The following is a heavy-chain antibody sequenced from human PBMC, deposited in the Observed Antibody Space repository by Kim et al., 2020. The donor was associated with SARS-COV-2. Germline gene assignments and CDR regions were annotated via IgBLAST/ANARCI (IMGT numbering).Heavy chain of an antibody. Sequence: SETLSLTCAVYGGSFSGYYWSWIRQPPGKGLEWIGEINHSGSTNYNPSLKSRVTISVDTSKNQFSLKLSSVTAADTAVYYCATTTAAGTYWGQGTLVTVSS. D-gene: IGHD6-13*01. CDR3: ATTTAAGTY. CDR1: GGSFSGYY. J-gene: IGHJ4*02. V-gene: IGHV4-34*01. CDR2: INHSGST.